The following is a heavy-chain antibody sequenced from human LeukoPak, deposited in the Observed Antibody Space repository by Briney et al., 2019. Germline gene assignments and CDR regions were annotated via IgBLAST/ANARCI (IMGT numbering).Heavy chain of an antibody. CDR1: GYTFTGYY. D-gene: IGHD3-9*01. V-gene: IGHV1-2*02. Sequence: ASVKVSCKASGYTFTGYYMHWVRQAPGQGLEWMGWINPNSGDTKYAQKFQGRVTTTRDTSTSTAYMELISLRSGDTAVYYCARKYDILTGYDNWFDPWGQGTLVTVSS. CDR2: INPNSGDT. CDR3: ARKYDILTGYDNWFDP. J-gene: IGHJ5*02.